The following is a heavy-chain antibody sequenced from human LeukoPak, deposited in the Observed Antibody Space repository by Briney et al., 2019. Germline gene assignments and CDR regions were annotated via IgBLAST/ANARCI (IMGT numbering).Heavy chain of an antibody. V-gene: IGHV1-18*01. J-gene: IGHJ6*03. Sequence: ASVKVSCKASGYTFTTNGISWVRQAPGQGLEWMAWISTKSGNTNYAQRFQARVTMTRDTSISTAYMELSRLRSDDTAVYYCARDGSSSWYYYYYYMDVWGKGTTVTVSS. D-gene: IGHD6-13*01. CDR2: ISTKSGNT. CDR3: ARDGSSSWYYYYYYMDV. CDR1: GYTFTTNG.